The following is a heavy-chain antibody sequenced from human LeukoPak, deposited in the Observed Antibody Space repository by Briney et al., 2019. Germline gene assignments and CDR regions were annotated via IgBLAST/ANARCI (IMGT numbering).Heavy chain of an antibody. CDR1: GFTFSSYA. J-gene: IGHJ4*02. CDR2: ISGSGGKT. Sequence: GGSLRPSCAASGFTFSSYAMTWVRQAPGKGLEWVSGISGSGGKTYYADSVKGRFTISRDNSKNTLYLQMNSLRAEDTAVYYCAKHSGSSGWYNDYWGQGTLVTVSS. V-gene: IGHV3-23*01. D-gene: IGHD6-19*01. CDR3: AKHSGSSGWYNDY.